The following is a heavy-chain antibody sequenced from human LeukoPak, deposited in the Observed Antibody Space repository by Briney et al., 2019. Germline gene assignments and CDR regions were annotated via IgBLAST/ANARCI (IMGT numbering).Heavy chain of an antibody. CDR1: GGSISSSSYY. CDR3: ARESGGGPYNWFDP. D-gene: IGHD3-16*01. CDR2: IYYSGST. J-gene: IGHJ5*02. V-gene: IGHV4-39*07. Sequence: SETLSLTCTVSGGSISSSSYYWGWIRQPPGKGLEWIGSIYYSGSTYYNPSLKSRVTISVDTSKNQFSLKLSSVTAADTAVYYCARESGGGPYNWFDPWGQGTLVTVSS.